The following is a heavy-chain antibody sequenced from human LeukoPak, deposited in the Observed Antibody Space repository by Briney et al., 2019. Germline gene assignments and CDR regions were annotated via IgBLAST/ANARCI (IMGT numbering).Heavy chain of an antibody. Sequence: GGSLRLSCAASGFTFSSYWLSWVRQAPGKGLEWVGRIQSKTDGGTTDYPAPVKGSFTISRDDSKNTLYLQMNSLRAEDTAVYYCAKDPYSGYDPPRGFFDYWGQGTLVTVSS. J-gene: IGHJ4*02. D-gene: IGHD5-12*01. CDR3: AKDPYSGYDPPRGFFDY. V-gene: IGHV3-15*01. CDR1: GFTFSSYW. CDR2: IQSKTDGGTT.